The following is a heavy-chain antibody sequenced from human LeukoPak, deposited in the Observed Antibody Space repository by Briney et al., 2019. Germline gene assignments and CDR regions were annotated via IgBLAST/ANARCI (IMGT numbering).Heavy chain of an antibody. D-gene: IGHD6-6*01. Sequence: PSETLSLTCTVSGGSINRYYWSWLRQPPGKGLEWIGYIYYSGSTNYNPSLKSRVTISVDTSKNQFSLKLSSVTAADTAVYYCATVLRSNYMDVWGKGTTVTVSS. J-gene: IGHJ6*03. CDR1: GGSINRYY. CDR2: IYYSGST. V-gene: IGHV4-59*01. CDR3: ATVLRSNYMDV.